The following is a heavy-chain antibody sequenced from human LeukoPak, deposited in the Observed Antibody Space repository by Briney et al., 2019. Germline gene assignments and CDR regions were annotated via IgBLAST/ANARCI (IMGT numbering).Heavy chain of an antibody. J-gene: IGHJ5*02. CDR1: GFTFSSYA. D-gene: IGHD3-9*01. V-gene: IGHV3-30*04. CDR2: ISYDGSNK. Sequence: PGRSLRLSCAVSGFTFSSYAMHWVRQAPGKGLEWVAVISYDGSNKYYADSVKGRFTISRDNSKNTLYLQMNSLRAEDTAVYYCARAPSYDILTGYYPAWGQGTLVTVSS. CDR3: ARAPSYDILTGYYPA.